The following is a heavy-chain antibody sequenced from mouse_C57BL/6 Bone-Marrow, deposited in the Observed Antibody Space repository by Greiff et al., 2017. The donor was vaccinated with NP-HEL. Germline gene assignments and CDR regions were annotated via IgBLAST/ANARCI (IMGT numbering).Heavy chain of an antibody. Sequence: QVHVKQSGPELVKPAASVKLSCKASGYTFTSYDINWVKQRPGQGLEWIGWIYPRDGSTKYNEKFKGKATLTVDTSSSTAYMELHSLTSEDSAVYFCARYRITTVPNFDYWGQGTTLTVSS. J-gene: IGHJ2*01. V-gene: IGHV1-85*01. D-gene: IGHD1-1*01. CDR2: IYPRDGST. CDR1: GYTFTSYD. CDR3: ARYRITTVPNFDY.